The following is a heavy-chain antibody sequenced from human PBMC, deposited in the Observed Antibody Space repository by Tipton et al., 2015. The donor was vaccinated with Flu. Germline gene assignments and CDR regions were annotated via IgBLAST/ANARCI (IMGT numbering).Heavy chain of an antibody. J-gene: IGHJ4*02. CDR2: IRYDGTKN. D-gene: IGHD3-22*01. Sequence: SGFSFINYGMHWVRQAPGKGLEWVAFIRYDGTKNYYSDSVKGRFTISRDNSKNTLYLQMNGLRPEDTAVYYCAKVPYDSSESYWGQGILVTISS. CDR3: AKVPYDSSESY. V-gene: IGHV3-30*02. CDR1: GFSFINYG.